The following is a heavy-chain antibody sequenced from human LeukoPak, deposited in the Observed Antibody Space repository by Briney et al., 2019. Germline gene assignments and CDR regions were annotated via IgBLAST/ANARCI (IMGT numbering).Heavy chain of an antibody. Sequence: SVKVSCKASGYTFISYGISWVRQAPGQGLEWMGRIIPIFGTANYAQKFQGRVTITTDESTSTAYMEQSRLRSEDTAVYYCARDSEYYYMDVWGKGTTVTVSS. CDR1: GYTFISYG. CDR3: ARDSEYYYMDV. J-gene: IGHJ6*03. CDR2: IIPIFGTA. V-gene: IGHV1-69*05.